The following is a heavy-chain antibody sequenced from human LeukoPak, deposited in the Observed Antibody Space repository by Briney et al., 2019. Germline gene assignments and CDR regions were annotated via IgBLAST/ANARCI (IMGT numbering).Heavy chain of an antibody. CDR3: AREFAYSGSY. CDR1: GYTFTCYY. Sequence: ASVNVSCKASGYTFTCYYMHWVRQAPGQGLEWMGWINPNSGGTNYAQKFQGRVTMTRDTSISTAYMELSRLRSDDTAVYYCAREFAYSGSYWGQGTLVTVSS. V-gene: IGHV1-2*02. D-gene: IGHD1-26*01. J-gene: IGHJ4*02. CDR2: INPNSGGT.